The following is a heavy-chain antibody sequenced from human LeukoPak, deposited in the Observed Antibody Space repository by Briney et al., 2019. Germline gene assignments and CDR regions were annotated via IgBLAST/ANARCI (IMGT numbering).Heavy chain of an antibody. CDR3: ARKAGIAAAHDH. CDR2: INTGGSST. D-gene: IGHD6-13*01. V-gene: IGHV3-74*01. Sequence: GGSLRLSCAASGFTFSSYWMHWVRQAPGKGLVWVSCINTGGSSTSYADSVKGRFAISRDNAKNTLYLQMNSLRAEDTAVYYCARKAGIAAAHDHWGQGTLVTVSS. CDR1: GFTFSSYW. J-gene: IGHJ5*02.